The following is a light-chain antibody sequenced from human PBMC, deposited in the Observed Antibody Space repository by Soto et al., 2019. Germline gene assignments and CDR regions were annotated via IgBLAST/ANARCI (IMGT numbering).Light chain of an antibody. Sequence: ETVMTQSPATLSVSPGERVTLSCRASQSVSSKLAWYQQKPGQAPRLLIYDASTRATGIPGRYSGSGSGTEFTLTISSLQSEDSAVYYCQQYHNWPPQYTFAQGTKVEIK. V-gene: IGKV3-15*01. J-gene: IGKJ2*01. CDR1: QSVSSK. CDR3: QQYHNWPPQYT. CDR2: DAS.